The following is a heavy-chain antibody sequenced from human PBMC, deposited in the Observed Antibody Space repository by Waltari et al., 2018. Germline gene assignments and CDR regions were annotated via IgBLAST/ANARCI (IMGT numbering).Heavy chain of an antibody. J-gene: IGHJ4*01. D-gene: IGHD2-2*01. Sequence: EVQVVESGGGLVKPGGSLRLSCAASGFSFSTYSMNWVRQAPGKGLEWVSSISNSSNYIYYADSVKGRFTISRDNAKNSLYLQMNSLRAEDTAVYYCARGDIVIVPAAIGYWGQEPWSPSPQ. CDR2: ISNSSNYI. CDR3: ARGDIVIVPAAIGY. CDR1: GFSFSTYS. V-gene: IGHV3-21*01.